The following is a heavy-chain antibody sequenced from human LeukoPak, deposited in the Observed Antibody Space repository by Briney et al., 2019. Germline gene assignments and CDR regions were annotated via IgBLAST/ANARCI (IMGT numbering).Heavy chain of an antibody. V-gene: IGHV4-34*01. CDR2: INHSGST. CDR3: ARVGSSRTTLGGGNWFDP. CDR1: GGSFSGYY. Sequence: SETLSLTCAVYGGSFSGYYWSWIRQPPGKGLEWIGEINHSGSTNYNPSLKSRVTISVDTSKNQFSLKLSSVTAADTAVYYCARVGSSRTTLGGGNWFDPWGQGTLVTVSS. J-gene: IGHJ5*02. D-gene: IGHD3-16*01.